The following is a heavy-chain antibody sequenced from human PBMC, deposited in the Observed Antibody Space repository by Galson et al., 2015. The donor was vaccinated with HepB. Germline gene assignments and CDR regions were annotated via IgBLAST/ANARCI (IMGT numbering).Heavy chain of an antibody. CDR1: GGSISSHF. CDR3: ARVVSKYDSSGRFPSYEFFGVDV. V-gene: IGHV4-4*07. J-gene: IGHJ6*02. Sequence: SETLSLTCTVSGGSISSHFWTWIRQSAGKRLEWVGHIYSSRIINYNPSFRSRLTMSVDTSKNQFSLQLNSVTAADTAVYYCARVVSKYDSSGRFPSYEFFGVDVWGQGTTVTVSS. CDR2: IYSSRII. D-gene: IGHD3-22*01.